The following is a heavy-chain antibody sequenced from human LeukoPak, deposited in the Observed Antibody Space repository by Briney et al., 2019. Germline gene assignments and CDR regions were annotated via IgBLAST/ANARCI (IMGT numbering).Heavy chain of an antibody. CDR1: GYTFTGYY. CDR3: TRARNVQRPHFDY. J-gene: IGHJ4*02. Sequence: GASVKVSCKASGYTFTGYYMHWVRQAPGQGLEWMGWINPNSGGTNYAQKFQGRVTMTRDTSISTAYMELSRLRSEDTAVYYCTRARNVQRPHFDYWGQGTLVTVSS. CDR2: INPNSGGT. D-gene: IGHD6-25*01. V-gene: IGHV1-2*02.